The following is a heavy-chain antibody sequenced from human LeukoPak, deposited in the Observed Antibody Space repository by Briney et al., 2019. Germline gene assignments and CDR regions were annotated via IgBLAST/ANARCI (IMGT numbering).Heavy chain of an antibody. D-gene: IGHD4-17*01. J-gene: IGHJ4*02. V-gene: IGHV3-49*03. CDR1: GFTFDDYA. Sequence: HSGGSLRLSCSASGFTFDDYAVSWFRQAPGKGLEWVGFIRSKAFGGTPEYAASVRGRFTISRDDSKSIAYLQMNSLKTEDTAVYYCTRNTVTVHFDYWSQGTLVTVPS. CDR3: TRNTVTVHFDY. CDR2: IRSKAFGGTP.